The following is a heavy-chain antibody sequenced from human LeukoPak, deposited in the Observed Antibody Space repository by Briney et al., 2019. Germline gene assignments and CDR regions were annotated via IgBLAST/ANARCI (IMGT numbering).Heavy chain of an antibody. V-gene: IGHV3-53*01. Sequence: GGSLRLSCAASGFTVSSTHMVWVRQAPGKGLEWVSVIYTGGNSYYAGSVQGRFIISRDISKNTLYLQMNSLRAEDSALYYCARGGRGSAAVVAPRSFDIWGQGTMVTVSS. CDR3: ARGGRGSAAVVAPRSFDI. CDR2: IYTGGNS. J-gene: IGHJ3*02. D-gene: IGHD3-22*01. CDR1: GFTVSSTH.